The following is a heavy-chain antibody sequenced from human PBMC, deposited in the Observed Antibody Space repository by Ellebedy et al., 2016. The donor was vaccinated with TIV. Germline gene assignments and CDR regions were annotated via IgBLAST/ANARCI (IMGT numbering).Heavy chain of an antibody. CDR1: GFSVSSDY. J-gene: IGHJ5*02. D-gene: IGHD2-15*01. CDR2: ISSAAMT. V-gene: IGHV3-53*01. Sequence: GGSLRLSCAASGFSVSSDYMSWVRQAPGKGLEWLSVISSAAMTYYADSVKGRFTISRDSSKNTLYFQMNSLRVEDTAVYYCARLSQWSIPSWGQGTLVIVSS. CDR3: ARLSQWSIPS.